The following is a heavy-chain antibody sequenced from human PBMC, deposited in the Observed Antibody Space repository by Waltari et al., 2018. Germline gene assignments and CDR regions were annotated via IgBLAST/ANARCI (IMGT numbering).Heavy chain of an antibody. J-gene: IGHJ4*02. CDR1: EFIFSTYE. CDR3: SRVFKQKLYFDY. Sequence: EVQLVESGGGSVPPGGSLRLSCAASEFIFSTYEMNWVRQAPGKGLGWISYISRSGMTTYYADSVKGRFTISRDNAKNSLYLQIDSLTAEDTAVYYCSRVFKQKLYFDYWGQGTLVTVSS. CDR2: ISRSGMTT. V-gene: IGHV3-48*03.